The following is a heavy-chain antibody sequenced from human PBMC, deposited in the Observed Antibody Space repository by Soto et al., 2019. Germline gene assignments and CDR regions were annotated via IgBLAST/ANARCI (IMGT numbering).Heavy chain of an antibody. CDR2: INPGDFDFDT. Sequence: HGESLKISCKASGFSFTTYWIAWVRQMPGKGLEWVGIINPGDFDFDTRYSPSFQGQVTISADRSTSTAYLQWSSLKASDTAMYYCARHEQFYYTYYGMDVWGQGTTVTVSS. V-gene: IGHV5-51*01. CDR3: ARHEQFYYTYYGMDV. CDR1: GFSFTTYW. J-gene: IGHJ6*02.